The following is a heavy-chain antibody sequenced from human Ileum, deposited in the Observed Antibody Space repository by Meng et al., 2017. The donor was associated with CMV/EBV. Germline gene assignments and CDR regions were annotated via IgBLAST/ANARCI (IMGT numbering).Heavy chain of an antibody. J-gene: IGHJ5*02. CDR2: IWYDGSNK. CDR1: GITFSSYG. D-gene: IGHD2-2*01. CDR3: ARHEGSSTSCSCFDP. V-gene: IGHV3-33*01. Sequence: SGITFSSYGMHGVRQAPGKGLGWVAVIWYDGSNKYYADSVEGRFTISRDNSKNTLYLQMNSLRAEDTAVYYCARHEGSSTSCSCFDPWGQGTLVTVSS.